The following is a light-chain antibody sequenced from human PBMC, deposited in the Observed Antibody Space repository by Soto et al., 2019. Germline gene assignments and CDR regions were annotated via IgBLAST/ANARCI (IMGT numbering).Light chain of an antibody. CDR1: QSLSNTH. CDR2: GAS. CDR3: HQDFDLPLT. V-gene: IGKV3D-7*01. J-gene: IGKJ4*01. Sequence: EIVMTQSPVTLSLSPGDRATLSCRASQSLSNTHISWYQQKPGQAPRLLIYGASTRATGIPARFSGSGSGTDFTLTISSLQPEDFALYYCHQDFDLPLTFGGGTKVEIK.